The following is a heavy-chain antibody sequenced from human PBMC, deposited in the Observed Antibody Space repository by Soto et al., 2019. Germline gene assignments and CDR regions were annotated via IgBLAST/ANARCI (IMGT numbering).Heavy chain of an antibody. Sequence: PGGSLRLSCSDSGLTFSSFVMNWDRQAPGQGLEGVSTVSSGGYVSHYTDSVKGRFTISRDNSRRTLHLQMDSLRAEDAAVYFCVRRAITATTNWGAFDVWGQGTGVTASS. J-gene: IGHJ3*01. D-gene: IGHD1-20*01. CDR1: GLTFSSFV. CDR3: VRRAITATTNWGAFDV. CDR2: VSSGGYVS. V-gene: IGHV3-23*01.